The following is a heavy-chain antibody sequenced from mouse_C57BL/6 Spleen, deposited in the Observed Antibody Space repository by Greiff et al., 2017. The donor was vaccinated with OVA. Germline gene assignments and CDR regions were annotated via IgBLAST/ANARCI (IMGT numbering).Heavy chain of an antibody. Sequence: QVQLQQPGAELVKPGASVKLSCKASGYTFTSYWITWVKQRPGQGLEWIGDIYPGSGSTNYNEKFKSKATLTVDTSSSTAYMQLSSLTSEDSEVYYCARSSYYYGSSYLYFDVWGTGTTVTVSS. CDR2: IYPGSGST. CDR1: GYTFTSYW. V-gene: IGHV1-55*01. D-gene: IGHD1-1*01. J-gene: IGHJ1*03. CDR3: ARSSYYYGSSYLYFDV.